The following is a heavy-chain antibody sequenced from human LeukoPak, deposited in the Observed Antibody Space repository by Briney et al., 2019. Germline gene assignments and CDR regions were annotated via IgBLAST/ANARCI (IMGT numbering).Heavy chain of an antibody. V-gene: IGHV5-10-1*01. CDR3: ARQFTMVRGVKRAFDI. D-gene: IGHD3-10*01. Sequence: GESLKISCKGSGYRFTSYWISWVRQMPGKGLEWMGRIDPSDSYTNYSPSFQGHVTISADKSISTAYLQWSSLKASDTAMYYCARQFTMVRGVKRAFDIWGQGTMVTVSS. CDR2: IDPSDSYT. CDR1: GYRFTSYW. J-gene: IGHJ3*02.